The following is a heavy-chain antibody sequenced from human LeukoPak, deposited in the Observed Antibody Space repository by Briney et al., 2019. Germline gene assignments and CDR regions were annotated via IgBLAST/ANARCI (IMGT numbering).Heavy chain of an antibody. CDR2: INHSGST. D-gene: IGHD3-3*01. Sequence: SETLSLTCAVYGGSFSGYYWSWIRQPPGKGLEWIGEINHSGSTNYNPSLKSRVTISVDTSKNQFSLKLSSVTAADTAVYYCAGAITFFGVVIWGQETLVTVSS. CDR1: GGSFSGYY. CDR3: AGAITFFGVVI. V-gene: IGHV4-34*01. J-gene: IGHJ4*02.